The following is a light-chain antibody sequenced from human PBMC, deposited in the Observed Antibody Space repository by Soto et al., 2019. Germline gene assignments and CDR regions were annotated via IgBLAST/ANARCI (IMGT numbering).Light chain of an antibody. CDR3: QQRSEWPIT. Sequence: EIVLTQSPATLSLSPGERATLSCRASKRISTYLAWYQQTPGQAPRLXIYDASNRETGIPGRFSASGAGTEFTLTISSLEPGDFAVYYCQQRSEWPITFGQGTRLEIK. V-gene: IGKV3-11*01. CDR1: KRISTY. J-gene: IGKJ5*01. CDR2: DAS.